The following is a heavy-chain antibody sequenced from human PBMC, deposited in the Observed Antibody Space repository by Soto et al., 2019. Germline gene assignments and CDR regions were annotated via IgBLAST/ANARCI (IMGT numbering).Heavy chain of an antibody. CDR2: ISSSSSTI. V-gene: IGHV3-48*01. J-gene: IGHJ3*02. Sequence: PGGSLRLSCAASGFTFSSYSMNWVRQAPGKGLEWVSYISSSSSTIYYADSVKGRFTTSRDNAKNSLYLQMNSLRAEDTAVYYCARVKQQLVFSAFDIWGQGTMVTVSS. CDR1: GFTFSSYS. D-gene: IGHD6-13*01. CDR3: ARVKQQLVFSAFDI.